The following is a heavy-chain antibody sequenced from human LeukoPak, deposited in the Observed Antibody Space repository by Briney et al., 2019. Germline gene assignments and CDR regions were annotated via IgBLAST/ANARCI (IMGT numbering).Heavy chain of an antibody. V-gene: IGHV1-18*01. CDR2: ISAYNGNT. CDR1: GCTFTSYG. CDR3: ARDSHYYDSSGCDY. Sequence: GASVKVSCKASGCTFTSYGISWVRQAPGQGLEWMGWISAYNGNTNYAQKLQGRVTMTTDTSTSTAYMELRSLRSDDTAVYYCARDSHYYDSSGCDYWGQGTLVTVSS. J-gene: IGHJ4*02. D-gene: IGHD3-22*01.